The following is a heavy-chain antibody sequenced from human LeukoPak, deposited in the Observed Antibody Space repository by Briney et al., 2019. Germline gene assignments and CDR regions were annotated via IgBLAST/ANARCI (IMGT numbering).Heavy chain of an antibody. D-gene: IGHD3-10*01. CDR3: ARDSDGESPYQGHAFDI. CDR2: IRYDGRNK. CDR1: VFTFSSHG. Sequence: GRSLRLSCAASVFTFSSHGMHWVRHAPGKGLEWGAVIRYDGRNKYYTDSVTDRFTISRDNSQKQLYLQMKHLRGEDAAGYYCARDSDGESPYQGHAFDIWGQRTMVTVSS. J-gene: IGHJ3*02. V-gene: IGHV3-33*01.